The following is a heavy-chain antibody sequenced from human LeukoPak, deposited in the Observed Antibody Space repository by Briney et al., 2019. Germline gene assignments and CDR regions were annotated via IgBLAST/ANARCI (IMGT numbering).Heavy chain of an antibody. CDR3: ARDRVTRGTVTTWWFDP. CDR1: GYTFTSYA. D-gene: IGHD4-11*01. J-gene: IGHJ5*02. CDR2: INAGNGNT. V-gene: IGHV1-3*01. Sequence: ASVKVSCKASGYTFTSYAMHWVRQAPGQRLEWMGWINAGNGNTKYSQKFQGRVTITRDTSASTAYMELSGLRSEDTAVYYCARDRVTRGTVTTWWFDPWGQGTLVTVSS.